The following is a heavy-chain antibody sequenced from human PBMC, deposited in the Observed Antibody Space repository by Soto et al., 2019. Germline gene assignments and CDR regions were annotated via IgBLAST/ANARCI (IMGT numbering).Heavy chain of an antibody. CDR3: ARDRGVRYYYYGMDV. Sequence: ASVKVSCKASGYTFTSYDINWVRQATGQGLEWMGWMNPNSGNTGYAQKFQGRVTMTRNTSISAAYMELSSLRSEDTAVYYCARDRGVRYYYYGMDVWGQGTTVTVSS. CDR1: GYTFTSYD. D-gene: IGHD3-10*01. V-gene: IGHV1-8*01. CDR2: MNPNSGNT. J-gene: IGHJ6*02.